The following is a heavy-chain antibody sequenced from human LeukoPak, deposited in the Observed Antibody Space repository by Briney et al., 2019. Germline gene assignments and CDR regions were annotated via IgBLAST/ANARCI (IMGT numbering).Heavy chain of an antibody. CDR2: INWNGGST. CDR1: GFTFDDYG. D-gene: IGHD4-17*01. CDR3: ARGGGATTVTYPYYYYMDV. V-gene: IGHV3-20*04. J-gene: IGHJ6*03. Sequence: PGGSLRLSCAASGFTFDDYGMSWVRQAPGKGLEWVSDINWNGGSTGYADSVKGRFTISRDNAKNSLYLQMNSLRAEDTAVYYCARGGGATTVTYPYYYYMDVWGKGTTVTVSS.